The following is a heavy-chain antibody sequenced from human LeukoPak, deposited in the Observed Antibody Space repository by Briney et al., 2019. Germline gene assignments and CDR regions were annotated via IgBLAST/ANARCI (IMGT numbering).Heavy chain of an antibody. Sequence: ASVKVSCKASGYTFTGYYMHWVRQAPGQGLEWMGWINPNSGGTNYAQKFQGRVTMTRDTSISTAYMELSRLRSDDTAVYYCARDQGSGSYNFDYWGRGTLVTVSS. V-gene: IGHV1-2*02. CDR2: INPNSGGT. D-gene: IGHD3-10*01. J-gene: IGHJ4*02. CDR3: ARDQGSGSYNFDY. CDR1: GYTFTGYY.